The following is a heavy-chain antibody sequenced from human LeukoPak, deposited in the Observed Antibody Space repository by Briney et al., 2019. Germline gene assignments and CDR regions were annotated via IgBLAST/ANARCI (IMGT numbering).Heavy chain of an antibody. V-gene: IGHV3-30*04. Sequence: GGSLRLSCAASGFTFRSFAMHWVRQAPGKGLEWVAVISYDGSNKKYADSVKGRFTISRDNSKNTLFLQMNSLRAEDTAVYYCAKDIVVVTSGSNAFDIWGQGTTVTVSS. CDR3: AKDIVVVTSGSNAFDI. J-gene: IGHJ3*02. D-gene: IGHD2-21*02. CDR1: GFTFRSFA. CDR2: ISYDGSNK.